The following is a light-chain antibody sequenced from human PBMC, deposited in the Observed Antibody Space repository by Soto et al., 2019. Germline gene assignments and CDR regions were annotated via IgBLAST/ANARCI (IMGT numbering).Light chain of an antibody. J-gene: IGKJ4*01. CDR1: QSINSN. CDR3: QQSYSSPLT. V-gene: IGKV1-39*01. CDR2: AAS. Sequence: DIQMTPSPSSLSASVGDRVTITCRASQSINSNLNWYQQKPGKAPKVLIYAASSLQSGVPSRFSGSGSGTDFTLTISSLQPEDFATYLCQQSYSSPLTFGGGTKVEIK.